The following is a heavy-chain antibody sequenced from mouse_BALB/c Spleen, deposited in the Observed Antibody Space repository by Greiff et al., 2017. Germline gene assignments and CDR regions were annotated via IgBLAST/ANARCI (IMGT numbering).Heavy chain of an antibody. J-gene: IGHJ3*01. D-gene: IGHD2-14*01. CDR3: TRSLSVLSSWFAY. V-gene: IGHV1S22*01. Sequence: LQQPGSELVRPGASVKLSCKASGYTFTSYWMHWVKQRHGQGLEWIGNIYPGSGSTNYDEKFKSKGTLTVDTSSSTAYMHLSSLTSEDSAVYYCTRSLSVLSSWFAYWGQGTLVTVSA. CDR1: GYTFTSYW. CDR2: IYPGSGST.